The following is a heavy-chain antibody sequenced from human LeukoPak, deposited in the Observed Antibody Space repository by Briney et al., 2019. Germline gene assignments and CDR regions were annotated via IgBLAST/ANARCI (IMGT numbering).Heavy chain of an antibody. CDR3: ARGQMAGIAARRDFDY. CDR2: MNPNSGNT. D-gene: IGHD6-6*01. CDR1: GYTFTSYD. J-gene: IGHJ4*02. V-gene: IGHV1-8*01. Sequence: ASVKVSCKASGYTFTSYDINWVRQATGQGLEWMGWMNPNSGNTGYAQKFQGRVTMTRDTSIGTAYMELSSLRSEDTAVYYCARGQMAGIAARRDFDYWGQGTRVTVSS.